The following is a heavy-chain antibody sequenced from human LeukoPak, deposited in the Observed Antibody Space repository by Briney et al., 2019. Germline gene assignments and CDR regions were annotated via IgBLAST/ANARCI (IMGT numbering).Heavy chain of an antibody. V-gene: IGHV4-61*09. J-gene: IGHJ6*03. CDR1: GGSINSDSYY. Sequence: SETLSLTCTVSGGSINSDSYYWSWIRQPAGKGLEWIGHIYTSGSTNYNPSLKSRVTISVDTSKNQFSLKLSSVTAADTAVYYCARDSRSHNSYYYYYYMDVWGKGTTVTVSS. CDR2: IYTSGST. CDR3: ARDSRSHNSYYYYYYMDV. D-gene: IGHD1-1*01.